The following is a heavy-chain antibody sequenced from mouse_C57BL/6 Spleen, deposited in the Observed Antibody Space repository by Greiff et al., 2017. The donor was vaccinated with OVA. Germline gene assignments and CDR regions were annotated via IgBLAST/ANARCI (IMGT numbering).Heavy chain of an antibody. J-gene: IGHJ2*01. CDR3: ASKGYGNDEDY. CDR1: GYTFTSYW. D-gene: IGHD2-2*01. V-gene: IGHV1-55*01. CDR2: IYPGSGSP. Sequence: VQLQQPGAELVKPGASVKMSCKASGYTFTSYWITWVKQRPGQGLEWVGDIYPGSGSPNYNEKFKSRATLTVDTSSSTSYMQLSSLTTEDSAVYYCASKGYGNDEDYWGQGTTLTVAS.